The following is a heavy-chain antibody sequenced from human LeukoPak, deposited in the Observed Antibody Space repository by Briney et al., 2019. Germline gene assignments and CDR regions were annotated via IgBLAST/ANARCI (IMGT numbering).Heavy chain of an antibody. CDR2: IRDEGSEK. Sequence: GGSLRLSCAASGFTFSSYGMHGVRQAPGKGVEGVAFIRDEGSEKYYEDSVKGRFTISRDNSKNTLYLQMHSLGAADTAVYYSTAARPMDYWGQGTLVTVSS. J-gene: IGHJ4*02. CDR3: TAARPMDY. D-gene: IGHD6-6*01. CDR1: GFTFSSYG. V-gene: IGHV3-30*02.